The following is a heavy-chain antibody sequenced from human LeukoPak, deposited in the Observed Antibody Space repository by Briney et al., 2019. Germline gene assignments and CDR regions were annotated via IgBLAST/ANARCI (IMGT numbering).Heavy chain of an antibody. CDR1: GFTLSTYW. D-gene: IGHD3-10*01. CDR3: AKGSRAQGYYFDF. Sequence: GGSLRLSCAASGFTLSTYWMHWVRQAPGKGLVWVSRINPDGSTTTYADSVEGRFTISRDNSKNTLYLQMNSLRAEDTAAYYCAKGSRAQGYYFDFWGQGTLVTVSS. CDR2: INPDGSTT. V-gene: IGHV3-74*01. J-gene: IGHJ4*02.